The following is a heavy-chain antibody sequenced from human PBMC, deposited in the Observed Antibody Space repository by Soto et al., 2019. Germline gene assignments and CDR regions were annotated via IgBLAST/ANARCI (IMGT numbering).Heavy chain of an antibody. J-gene: IGHJ4*02. CDR3: ARDEGSSGPFGY. Sequence: QVQLVQSGAEVRKPGSSVKVSCKASGGTFSRHAISWVRQAPGQGLEWMGWINPINGDTNYAQKFQGRVTMTRDTSIITAYLELSRLRSHDTAVYYCARDEGSSGPFGYWGQGTLVTVSS. V-gene: IGHV1-2*02. D-gene: IGHD6-19*01. CDR1: GGTFSRHA. CDR2: INPINGDT.